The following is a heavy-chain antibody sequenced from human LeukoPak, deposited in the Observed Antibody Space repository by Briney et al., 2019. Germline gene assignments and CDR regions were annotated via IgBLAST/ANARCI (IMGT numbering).Heavy chain of an antibody. Sequence: GGSLRLSCAASGFTFSSYGMSWVRQAPGKGLEWVSAISGSGGSTYYADSVKGRFTISRDNSKNTLYLQMNSLRAEDTAVYYCARGIRIAVAPPGYWGQGTLVTVSS. V-gene: IGHV3-23*01. CDR3: ARGIRIAVAPPGY. CDR2: ISGSGGST. CDR1: GFTFSSYG. D-gene: IGHD6-19*01. J-gene: IGHJ4*02.